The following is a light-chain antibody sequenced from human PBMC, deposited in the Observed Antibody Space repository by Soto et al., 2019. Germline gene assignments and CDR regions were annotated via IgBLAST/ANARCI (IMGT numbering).Light chain of an antibody. V-gene: IGKV1-39*01. J-gene: IGKJ1*01. CDR3: QHSYSTRWT. CDR2: AAS. CDR1: QSFSSY. Sequence: DIQMTQSPSSLSASVGDRVTITCRASQSFSSYLNWYQQKPGKAPKLLIYAASSLQSGVPSRFSGSGSGTDFTLTISSLQPEDFATYYCQHSYSTRWTFGQGTKVDIK.